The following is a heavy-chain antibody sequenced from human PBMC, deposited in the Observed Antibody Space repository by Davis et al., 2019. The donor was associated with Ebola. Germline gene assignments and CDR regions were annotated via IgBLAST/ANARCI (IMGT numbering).Heavy chain of an antibody. D-gene: IGHD3-3*01. CDR3: ARSHLLRFLEWLPADYYYGMDV. V-gene: IGHV5-51*01. J-gene: IGHJ6*02. CDR2: IYPGDSDT. CDR1: GYSFTSYW. Sequence: KVSCKGSGYSFTSYWIGWVRQMPGKGLEWMGIIYPGDSDTRYSPSFQGQVTISADKSISTAYLQWSSLKASDTAMYYCARSHLLRFLEWLPADYYYGMDVWGQGTTVTVSS.